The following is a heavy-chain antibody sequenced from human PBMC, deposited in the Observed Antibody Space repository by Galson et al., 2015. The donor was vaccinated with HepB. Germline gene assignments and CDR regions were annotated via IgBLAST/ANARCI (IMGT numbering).Heavy chain of an antibody. D-gene: IGHD2-21*02. J-gene: IGHJ5*02. CDR1: GGSISSYTFY. CDR2: IYYNGRT. V-gene: IGHV4-39*01. Sequence: SETLSLTCSVSGGSISSYTFYWGWMRQPPGKGLEWIGSIYYNGRTYLSPSLKSRVTISVDTSRNQFSLKLTSVTAADTAVYYCASGRGVTTPGIPPHPFDPWGQGSLVTVSS. CDR3: ASGRGVTTPGIPPHPFDP.